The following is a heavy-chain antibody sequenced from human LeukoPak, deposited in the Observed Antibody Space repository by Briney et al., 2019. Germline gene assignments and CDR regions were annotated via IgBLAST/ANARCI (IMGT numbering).Heavy chain of an antibody. CDR2: ISYDGSNK. D-gene: IGHD1-7*01. V-gene: IGHV3-30*18. Sequence: GGSLRLSCAASGFTFSSYGMHWVRQAPGKGLEWVAVISYDGSNKYYADSVKGRFTISRDNSKNTLYLQMNSLRTEDTALYYCAKIRVVFNWNYAYYFDSWGQGTLVTVSS. J-gene: IGHJ4*02. CDR3: AKIRVVFNWNYAYYFDS. CDR1: GFTFSSYG.